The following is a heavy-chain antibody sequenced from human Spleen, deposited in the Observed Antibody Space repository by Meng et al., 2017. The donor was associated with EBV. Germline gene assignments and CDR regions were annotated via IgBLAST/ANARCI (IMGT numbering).Heavy chain of an antibody. V-gene: IGHV1-2*06. CDR1: GYNFRTYY. CDR3: AGGWAPDY. Sequence: QVQMLQSGAEMKKPRASVKVACNASGYNFRTYYMHWVRPAPGQGLEYMGRINPQNGGAHFVQKFQGRFTVTRDTSISTAYMELSSLTFDDTAVYYCAGGWAPDYWGQGTLVTVSS. D-gene: IGHD6-19*01. CDR2: INPQNGGA. J-gene: IGHJ4*02.